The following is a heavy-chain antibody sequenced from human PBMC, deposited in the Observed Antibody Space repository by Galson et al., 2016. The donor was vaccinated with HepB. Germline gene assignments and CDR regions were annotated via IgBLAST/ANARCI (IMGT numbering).Heavy chain of an antibody. Sequence: SETLSLTCAVSSESFSGHHWTWIRQAPGKGLEWIGEIHHDGSANYDPSLKSRVTISLDTSKKQFSLILTSVTAADTAVYYCTRGPHPQWPVSGYWGQGTLATVSS. CDR1: SESFSGHH. J-gene: IGHJ4*02. CDR3: TRGPHPQWPVSGY. D-gene: IGHD3-16*01. V-gene: IGHV4-34*01. CDR2: IHHDGSA.